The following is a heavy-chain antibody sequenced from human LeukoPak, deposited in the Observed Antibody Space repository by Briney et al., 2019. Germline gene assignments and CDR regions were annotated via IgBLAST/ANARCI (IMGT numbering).Heavy chain of an antibody. CDR3: AREGLNMVRGVIPKEAWGWFDP. CDR1: GGSFSGYY. D-gene: IGHD3-10*01. J-gene: IGHJ5*02. V-gene: IGHV4-34*01. CDR2: INHSGST. Sequence: SETLSLTCAVYGGSFSGYYWSWIRQPPGKGLEWIGEINHSGSTNYNLSLKSRVTISVDTSKNQFSLKLSSVTAADTAVYYCAREGLNMVRGVIPKEAWGWFDPWGQGTLVTVSS.